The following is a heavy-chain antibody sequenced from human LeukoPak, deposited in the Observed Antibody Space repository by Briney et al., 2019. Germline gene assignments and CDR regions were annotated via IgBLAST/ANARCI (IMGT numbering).Heavy chain of an antibody. D-gene: IGHD6-19*01. CDR1: GYTFTSYD. J-gene: IGHJ5*02. CDR2: MNPNSGNT. Sequence: GASVKVSCKASGYTFTSYDINWVRQATGQGLEWMGWMNPNSGNTGFAQKFQGRVTMTRNTSISTAYMELSSLRSEDTAVYYWAGMSSGEDWFDPWGQGTLVTVSS. V-gene: IGHV1-8*01. CDR3: AGMSSGEDWFDP.